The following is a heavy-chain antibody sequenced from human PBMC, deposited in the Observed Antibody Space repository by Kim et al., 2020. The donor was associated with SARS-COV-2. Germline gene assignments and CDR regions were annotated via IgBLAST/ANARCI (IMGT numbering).Heavy chain of an antibody. J-gene: IGHJ6*02. Sequence: GGSLRLSCTASGFTFGDYAMSWVRQAPGKGLEWVGFIRSKAYGGTTEYAASVKGRFTISRDDSKSIAYLQMNSLKTEDTAVYYCTRGRVGYCSSTSCYAGYYYYYGMDVWGQGTTVTVSS. CDR1: GFTFGDYA. CDR2: IRSKAYGGTT. CDR3: TRGRVGYCSSTSCYAGYYYYYGMDV. D-gene: IGHD2-2*01. V-gene: IGHV3-49*04.